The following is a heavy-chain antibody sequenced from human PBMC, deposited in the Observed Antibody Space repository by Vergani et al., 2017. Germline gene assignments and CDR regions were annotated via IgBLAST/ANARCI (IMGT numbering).Heavy chain of an antibody. D-gene: IGHD2-15*01. Sequence: QLLESGGGLIQPGGSLRLSCAASGFTFDDYAMHWVRQAPGKGLEWVSLISWDGGSTYYADSVKGRFTISRDNSKNSLYLQMNSLRAEDTALYYCAKDMRGCSGGSCYSYYYGMDVWGQGTTVTVSS. CDR3: AKDMRGCSGGSCYSYYYGMDV. J-gene: IGHJ6*02. V-gene: IGHV3-43D*03. CDR2: ISWDGGST. CDR1: GFTFDDYA.